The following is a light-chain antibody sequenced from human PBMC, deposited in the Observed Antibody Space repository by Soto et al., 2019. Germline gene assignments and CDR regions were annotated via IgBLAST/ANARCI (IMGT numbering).Light chain of an antibody. J-gene: IGLJ1*01. Sequence: QSALTQPASVSGSPGQSIAISCTGTSGDVGGYNYVSWYQQHPGKAPKLMIYDVSNRPSGVSDRFSGSKSGNTASLTISGRQAEDEADYYCSSHTTSSTRVFGTGTKLTVL. V-gene: IGLV2-14*03. CDR2: DVS. CDR1: SGDVGGYNY. CDR3: SSHTTSSTRV.